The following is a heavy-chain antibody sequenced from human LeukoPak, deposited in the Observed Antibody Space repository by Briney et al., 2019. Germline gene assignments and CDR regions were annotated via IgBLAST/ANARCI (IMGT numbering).Heavy chain of an antibody. J-gene: IGHJ2*01. CDR1: GFTFTTYW. CDR2: ISYDGSNK. V-gene: IGHV3-30*03. CDR3: ARKGWYSDL. Sequence: PGGSLRLSCVGSGFTFTTYWMSWVRQAPGKGLEWVAVISYDGSNKYYADSVKGRFTISRDNSKNTLYLQMNSLRAEDTAVYYCARKGWYSDLWGRGTLVSVSS.